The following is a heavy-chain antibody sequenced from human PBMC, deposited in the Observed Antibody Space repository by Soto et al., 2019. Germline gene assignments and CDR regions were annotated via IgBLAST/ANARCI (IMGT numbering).Heavy chain of an antibody. CDR3: ARVRGIVVVPAAIFHYYYGMDV. Sequence: GASEKVSCKASGYTFTSYDINWVRQATGQGLEWMGWMNPNSGNTGYAQKFQGRVTMTRNTSISTAYMELSSLRSEDTAVYYCARVRGIVVVPAAIFHYYYGMDVWGQGTTVTVS. J-gene: IGHJ6*02. CDR2: MNPNSGNT. CDR1: GYTFTSYD. V-gene: IGHV1-8*01. D-gene: IGHD2-2*01.